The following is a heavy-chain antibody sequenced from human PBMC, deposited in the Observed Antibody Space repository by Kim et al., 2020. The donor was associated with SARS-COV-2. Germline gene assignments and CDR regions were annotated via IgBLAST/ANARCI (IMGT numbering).Heavy chain of an antibody. J-gene: IGHJ6*02. Sequence: SETLSLTCAVYGGSFSGYYWSWIRQPPGKGLEWIGEINHSGSTNYNPSLKSRVTISVDTSKNQFSLKLSSVTAADTAVYYCARAGRTWLQLGRPYYYGIDNWGQGTTVTVSS. CDR3: ARAGRTWLQLGRPYYYGIDN. D-gene: IGHD5-12*01. CDR2: INHSGST. CDR1: GGSFSGYY. V-gene: IGHV4-34*01.